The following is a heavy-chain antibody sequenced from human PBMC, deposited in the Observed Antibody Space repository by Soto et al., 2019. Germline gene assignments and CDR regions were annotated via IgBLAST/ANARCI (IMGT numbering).Heavy chain of an antibody. CDR2: ISSSSSYT. CDR1: GFTFSDYY. Sequence: QVQLVESGGGLVKPGGSLRLSCAASGFTFSDYYMSWIRQAPGKGLEWVSYISSSSSYTNYADSVKGRFTISRDNAKNSLDLQMNSLRAEDTAVYYCARRIGLRLGELSLGFDYWGQGTLVTVSS. D-gene: IGHD3-16*02. V-gene: IGHV3-11*05. CDR3: ARRIGLRLGELSLGFDY. J-gene: IGHJ4*02.